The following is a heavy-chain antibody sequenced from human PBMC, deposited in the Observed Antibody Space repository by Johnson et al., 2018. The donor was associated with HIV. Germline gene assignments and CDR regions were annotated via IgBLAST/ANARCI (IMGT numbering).Heavy chain of an antibody. CDR1: GFSVSSKY. CDR3: TTGLSWNDAFHV. CDR2: VKSISDGGTA. Sequence: EVQLVESGGGVVRPGGSLRLSCAASGFSVSSKYMSWVRQAPGKGLEWVGRVKSISDGGTADYAAPVRGRFTISRDTSENTLYLQMNSLKTEDTALYYCTTGLSWNDAFHVWAQGTMVTVSS. J-gene: IGHJ3*01. V-gene: IGHV3-15*01. D-gene: IGHD1-1*01.